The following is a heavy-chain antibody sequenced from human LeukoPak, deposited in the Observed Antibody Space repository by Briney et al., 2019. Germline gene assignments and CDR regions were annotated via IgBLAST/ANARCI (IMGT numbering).Heavy chain of an antibody. Sequence: GGSLRLSCAASGFTFSSYEMNWVRQAPGKGLEWVSYISSSGSTIYYADSVKGRFTNSRDNAKNSLYLQMNSLRAEDTAVYYCARDGRGYSYGGLYYYYYMDVWGKGTTVTVSS. V-gene: IGHV3-48*03. J-gene: IGHJ6*03. D-gene: IGHD5-18*01. CDR2: ISSSGSTI. CDR1: GFTFSSYE. CDR3: ARDGRGYSYGGLYYYYYMDV.